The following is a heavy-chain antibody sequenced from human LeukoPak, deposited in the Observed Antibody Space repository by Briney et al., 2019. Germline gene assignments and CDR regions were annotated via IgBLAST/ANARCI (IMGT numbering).Heavy chain of an antibody. CDR2: IYTGGST. D-gene: IGHD6-13*01. CDR3: ARDKIAAPED. CDR1: GGSISSGSYY. Sequence: PSETLSLTCTVSGGSISSGSYYWSWIRQPAGKGLEWIGRIYTGGSTNYNPSLKSRVTISVDTSKNQFSLKLSSVTAADTAVYYCARDKIAAPEDWGQGTPVTVSS. J-gene: IGHJ4*02. V-gene: IGHV4-61*02.